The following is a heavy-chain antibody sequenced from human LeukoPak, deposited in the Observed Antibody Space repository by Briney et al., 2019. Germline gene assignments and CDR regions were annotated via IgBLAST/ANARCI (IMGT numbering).Heavy chain of an antibody. CDR1: GFTVSSSY. V-gene: IGHV3-66*01. J-gene: IGHJ3*02. D-gene: IGHD3-22*01. CDR3: AKDGLNYYDSRGYNDAFDI. CDR2: IYSGGGT. Sequence: PGGSLRLSCAASGFTVSSSYMNWVRQAPGKGLEWVSLIYSGGGTYYADSVKGRFTISRDNSKNTLYLQMNSLRAEDTAVYYCAKDGLNYYDSRGYNDAFDIWGQGTMVTVSS.